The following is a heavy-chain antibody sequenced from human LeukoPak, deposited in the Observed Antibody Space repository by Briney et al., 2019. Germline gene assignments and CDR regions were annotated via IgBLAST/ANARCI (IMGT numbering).Heavy chain of an antibody. CDR1: GFTFSSYA. D-gene: IGHD6-13*01. CDR2: FSGSGGST. V-gene: IGHV3-23*01. J-gene: IGHJ4*02. CDR3: ARDQRGIAAASEY. Sequence: GGSLRLSCAASGFTFSSYAMSWVRQAPGKGLECISGFSGSGGSTYYADSVKGRFTISRDNSKNTLYLQMNSLRAEDTAVYYCARDQRGIAAASEYWGQGTLVTVSS.